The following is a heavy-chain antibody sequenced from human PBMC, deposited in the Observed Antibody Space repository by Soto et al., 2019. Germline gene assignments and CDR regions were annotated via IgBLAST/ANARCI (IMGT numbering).Heavy chain of an antibody. Sequence: GGSLRLSCAASGFTFSNAWMSWVRQAPGKGLEWVGRINSDGSSTSYADSVKGRFTISRDNAKNTLYLQMNSLRAEDTAVYYCARGVGAPDYWGQGTLVTVSS. CDR1: GFTFSNAW. CDR3: ARGVGAPDY. J-gene: IGHJ4*02. D-gene: IGHD1-26*01. V-gene: IGHV3-74*01. CDR2: INSDGSST.